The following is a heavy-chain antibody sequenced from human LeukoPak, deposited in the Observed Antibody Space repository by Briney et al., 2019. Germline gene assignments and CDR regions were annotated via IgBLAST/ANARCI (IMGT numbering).Heavy chain of an antibody. V-gene: IGHV1-69*13. D-gene: IGHD4-11*01. CDR1: GGTFRNYA. CDR2: IIPLFGRA. Sequence: SVKVSCKASGGTFRNYAISWVRQAPGQGLEWMRGIIPLFGRAEYAQKFQGRVTITADESTRTVYLELSILRSEDTAVYYCASPEENSDYYFVYWGQGTLVTVSS. CDR3: ASPEENSDYYFVY. J-gene: IGHJ4*02.